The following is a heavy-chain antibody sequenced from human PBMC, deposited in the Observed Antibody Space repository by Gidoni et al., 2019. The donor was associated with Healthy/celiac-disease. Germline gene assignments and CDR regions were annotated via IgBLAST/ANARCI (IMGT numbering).Heavy chain of an antibody. V-gene: IGHV4-59*01. Sequence: QVQLQESGPGLVKPSETLSLTCTVSGGSISSYYWSWIRQPPGKGLEWIGYIYYSGSTNYNPSLKSRVTISVDTSKNQFSLKLSSVTAADTAVYYCAGLSLGEVSLYDYWGQGTLVTVSS. D-gene: IGHD3-16*02. CDR3: AGLSLGEVSLYDY. J-gene: IGHJ4*02. CDR2: IYYSGST. CDR1: GGSISSYY.